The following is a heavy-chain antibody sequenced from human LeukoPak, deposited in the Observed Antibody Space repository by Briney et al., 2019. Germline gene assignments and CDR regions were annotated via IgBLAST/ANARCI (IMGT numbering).Heavy chain of an antibody. CDR1: GGSISSGSYY. V-gene: IGHV4-61*02. Sequence: PSQTLSLTCTVSGGSISSGSYYWSWIRQPAGKGLEWIGRIYTSGSTNYNPSLKSRVTISVDTSKNQFSLKLSSVTAADTAVYYCARDSGRYPGLDYWGQGTLVTVSS. CDR2: IYTSGST. D-gene: IGHD6-19*01. J-gene: IGHJ4*02. CDR3: ARDSGRYPGLDY.